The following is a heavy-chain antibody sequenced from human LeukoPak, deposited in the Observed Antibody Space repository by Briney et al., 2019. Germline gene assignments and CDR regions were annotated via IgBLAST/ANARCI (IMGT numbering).Heavy chain of an antibody. CDR2: IYPGDSDT. V-gene: IGHV5-51*01. CDR1: GYSFTSYW. Sequence: GESLKISCKGSGYSFTSYWIGWVRQMPGKGLEWMGIIYPGDSDTRYSPSFQGQVTISADKSISTAYLQWSSLKASDTAMYYCAGAYYYDSSGSYPFDYWGQGTLVAVSS. D-gene: IGHD3-22*01. CDR3: AGAYYYDSSGSYPFDY. J-gene: IGHJ4*02.